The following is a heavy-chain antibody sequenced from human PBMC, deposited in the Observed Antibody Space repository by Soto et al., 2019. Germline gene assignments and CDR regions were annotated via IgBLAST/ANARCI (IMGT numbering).Heavy chain of an antibody. J-gene: IGHJ4*02. V-gene: IGHV5-51*01. CDR2: IYPGASDS. CDR3: AKHEGYCSPTTCSNFDY. D-gene: IGHD2-2*01. CDR1: GFTLTSYW. Sequence: PXESLKTAFKGPGFTLTSYWIDWVRQIPGKVLEWMGIIYPGASDSSYSPSFQGQVTISADKSINTAYLHWSSLKASDTAIYYCAKHEGYCSPTTCSNFDYWGQGTLVTVSS.